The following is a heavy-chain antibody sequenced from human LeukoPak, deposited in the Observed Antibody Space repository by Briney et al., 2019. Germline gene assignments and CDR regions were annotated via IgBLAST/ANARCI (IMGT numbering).Heavy chain of an antibody. CDR1: GGSISSGSYY. Sequence: SQTLSLTCTVSGGSISSGSYYWSWLRQPAGKGLEWIGRIYTSGSTNYNPSLKSRVTISVDTSKNQFSLKLSSVTAADTAVYYCARDVGYSYGPNDAFDIWGQGTMVTVSS. CDR2: IYTSGST. J-gene: IGHJ3*02. CDR3: ARDVGYSYGPNDAFDI. V-gene: IGHV4-61*02. D-gene: IGHD5-18*01.